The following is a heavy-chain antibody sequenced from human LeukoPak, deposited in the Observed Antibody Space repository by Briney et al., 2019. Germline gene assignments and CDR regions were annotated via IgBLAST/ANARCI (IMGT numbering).Heavy chain of an antibody. CDR3: ANIGSSWS. CDR2: ISYDGSDK. CDR1: GFTFSNYG. Sequence: PGGSLRLPCAASGFTFSNYGMHWVRQAPGKGLEWVAVISYDGSDKHYADSVKGRFTISRDNSKNTLYLQMNSLRAEDTAVYYCANIGSSWSWGQGTLVTVSS. V-gene: IGHV3-33*08. J-gene: IGHJ4*02. D-gene: IGHD6-13*01.